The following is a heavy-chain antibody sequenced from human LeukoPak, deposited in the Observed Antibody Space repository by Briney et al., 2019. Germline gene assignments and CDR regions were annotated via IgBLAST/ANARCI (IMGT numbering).Heavy chain of an antibody. D-gene: IGHD3-22*01. CDR2: FDPEDGET. CDR3: ARGVDYYDSSGYFGY. Sequence: GASVKVSCKVSGYTLTELSMHWVRQAPGKGLEWMGGFDPEDGETIYAQKFQGRVTITADKSTSTAYMELSSLRSEDTAVYYCARGVDYYDSSGYFGYWGQGTLVTVSS. CDR1: GYTLTELS. J-gene: IGHJ4*02. V-gene: IGHV1-24*01.